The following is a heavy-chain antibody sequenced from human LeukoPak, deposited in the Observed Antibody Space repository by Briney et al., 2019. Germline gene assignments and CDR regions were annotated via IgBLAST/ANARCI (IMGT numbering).Heavy chain of an antibody. Sequence: SETLSLTCTVSGGSISGYYWSWIRQPPGKGLEWIGYIYHSGSTKYNPSLKSRVTISVDTSKSQFSLKLSSVTAADTAVYYCARDGYSGNDGLWGQGTLVTVSS. J-gene: IGHJ4*02. CDR1: GGSISGYY. D-gene: IGHD5-12*01. CDR2: IYHSGST. V-gene: IGHV4-59*01. CDR3: ARDGYSGNDGL.